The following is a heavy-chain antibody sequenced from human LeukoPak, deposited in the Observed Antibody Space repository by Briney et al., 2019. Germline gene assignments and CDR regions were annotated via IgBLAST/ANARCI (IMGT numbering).Heavy chain of an antibody. CDR1: GFTVSSNY. CDR2: VHNDGSA. J-gene: IGHJ4*02. CDR3: EVWGYPGFDY. V-gene: IGHV3-66*01. Sequence: PGGSLRLSCAASGFTVSSNYMSWVRQAPGKGLEWVSVVHNDGSAYYADSVKGRFTISRDNSKNALYLRMNSLRAEDTAVYYCEVWGYPGFDYWGQGTLVTVSP. D-gene: IGHD7-27*01.